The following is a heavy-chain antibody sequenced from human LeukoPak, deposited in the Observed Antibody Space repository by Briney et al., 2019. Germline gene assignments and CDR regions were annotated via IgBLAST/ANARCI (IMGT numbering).Heavy chain of an antibody. Sequence: GGSLRLSCAASGFTFSSYAMSWVRQAPGKGQEWVSAISGSGGSTYYADSVKGRFTISRDNSKNTLYLQMSSLRAEDTAVYYCVKPYCSSTSCYNWFDPWGQGTLVTVSS. V-gene: IGHV3-23*01. CDR3: VKPYCSSTSCYNWFDP. J-gene: IGHJ5*02. D-gene: IGHD2-2*01. CDR1: GFTFSSYA. CDR2: ISGSGGST.